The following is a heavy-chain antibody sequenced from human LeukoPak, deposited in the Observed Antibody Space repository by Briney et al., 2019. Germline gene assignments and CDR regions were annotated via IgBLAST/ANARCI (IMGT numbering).Heavy chain of an antibody. CDR3: AKATTKDTAMVQDY. J-gene: IGHJ4*02. Sequence: PGGSLRLSCAASGFTFSSYAMSWVRQAPGKGLEWISAISGSGGSTYYADSVKGRFPISRANSKNTLYLQMNSLRAEDTAVYYCAKATTKDTAMVQDYWGQGTLVTVSS. V-gene: IGHV3-23*01. D-gene: IGHD5-18*01. CDR1: GFTFSSYA. CDR2: ISGSGGST.